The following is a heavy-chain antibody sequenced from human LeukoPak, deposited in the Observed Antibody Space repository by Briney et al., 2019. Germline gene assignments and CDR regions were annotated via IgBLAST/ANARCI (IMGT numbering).Heavy chain of an antibody. CDR3: ARVEDDFWSGPFDY. CDR1: GGTFSSYA. V-gene: IGHV1-69*04. Sequence: GASVKVSCKASGGTFSSYAISWVRQAPGQGLEWMGRIIPILGIANYAQKFQGRVTITADKSTSTAYMELSSLRSEDTAVYYCARVEDDFWSGPFDYWGQGTLVTVSS. J-gene: IGHJ4*02. CDR2: IIPILGIA. D-gene: IGHD3-3*01.